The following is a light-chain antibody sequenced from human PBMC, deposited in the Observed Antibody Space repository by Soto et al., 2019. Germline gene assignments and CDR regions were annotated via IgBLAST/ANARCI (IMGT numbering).Light chain of an antibody. CDR3: QSYDSSLSALV. V-gene: IGLV1-40*01. J-gene: IGLJ3*02. CDR1: SSNIGAGYD. CDR2: TNS. Sequence: AVVTQPPSVSGAPGQGVTISCAGTSSNIGAGYDVHWYQQVPGTAHKLLIYTNSNRPSGVPDRFSGSKSGTSASLAITGLHAADEADYYCQSYDSSLSALVFGGGTKLTVL.